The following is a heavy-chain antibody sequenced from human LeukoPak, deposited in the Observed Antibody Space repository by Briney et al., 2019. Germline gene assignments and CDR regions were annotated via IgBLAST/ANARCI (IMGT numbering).Heavy chain of an antibody. V-gene: IGHV1-2*02. CDR3: ATPHYYDSSGSPFDY. CDR2: INPNSGGT. J-gene: IGHJ4*02. CDR1: GYTFTGYY. Sequence: ASVKVSCKASGYTFTGYYMHWVRQAPGQGLEWMGWINPNSGGTNYAQKFQGRVTMTRDTSISTAYMELSSLRSEDTAVYYCATPHYYDSSGSPFDYWGQGTLVTVSS. D-gene: IGHD3-22*01.